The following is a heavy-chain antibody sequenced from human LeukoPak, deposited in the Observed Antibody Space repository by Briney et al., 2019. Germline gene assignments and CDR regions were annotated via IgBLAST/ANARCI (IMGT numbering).Heavy chain of an antibody. CDR3: ARDRPPLSPAGPEDSGYDWGAEDDAFDI. Sequence: ASVKASCKASGYTFTSYGISWVRQAPGQGLEWMGWISAYNGNTNYAQKLQGRVTMTTDTSTSTAYMELRSLRSDDTAVYYCARDRPPLSPAGPEDSGYDWGAEDDAFDIWGQGTMVTVSS. J-gene: IGHJ3*02. CDR1: GYTFTSYG. V-gene: IGHV1-18*01. CDR2: ISAYNGNT. D-gene: IGHD5-12*01.